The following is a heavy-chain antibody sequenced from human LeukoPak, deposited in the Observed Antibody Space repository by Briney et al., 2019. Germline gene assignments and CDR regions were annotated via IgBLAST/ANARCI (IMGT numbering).Heavy chain of an antibody. J-gene: IGHJ4*02. Sequence: GGSLRLSCATSGFTFSNYGMHWVRQAPGKGLEWVAIVSYDGSYKYYADSVRGRFTISRDNSKNTLYLQMNSLGAEDTALYYCAKDAKNLLRYFDWLSSFDYWGQGTLVTVSS. CDR3: AKDAKNLLRYFDWLSSFDY. CDR2: VSYDGSYK. CDR1: GFTFSNYG. D-gene: IGHD3-9*01. V-gene: IGHV3-30*18.